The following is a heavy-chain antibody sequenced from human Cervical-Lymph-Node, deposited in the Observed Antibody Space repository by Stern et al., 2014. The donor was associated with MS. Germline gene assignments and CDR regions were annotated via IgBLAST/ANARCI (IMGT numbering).Heavy chain of an antibody. CDR3: ARERLRDFNDYHFDS. Sequence: QMQLGQSGPEVRQPGASVRVSCKASGYTFTTPNYGIAWVREAPGQGLEWMGWISSYNGNTVYAQNLQDRVTMTTDTSASTAYMELRSLRSDDTAFYYCARERLRDFNDYHFDSWGQGTLVTVSS. V-gene: IGHV1-18*01. J-gene: IGHJ4*02. CDR2: ISSYNGNT. D-gene: IGHD4-11*01. CDR1: GYTFTTPNYG.